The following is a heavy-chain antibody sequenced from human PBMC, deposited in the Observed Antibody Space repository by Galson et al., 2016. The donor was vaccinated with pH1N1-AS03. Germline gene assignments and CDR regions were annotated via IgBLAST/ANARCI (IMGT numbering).Heavy chain of an antibody. J-gene: IGHJ4*02. CDR3: ARERDYFDGSGTY. Sequence: QSGAEVKKPGASVKVSCRASGYIFSMYGFSWVRLAPGQRLEWMGRIGANNNNRHYAQKFKDRVTMTTDTSTSTAYKELRSLTPDDAAVYYCARERDYFDGSGTYWGQGTLVIVSS. V-gene: IGHV1-18*01. CDR2: IGANNNNR. CDR1: GYIFSMYG. D-gene: IGHD3-22*01.